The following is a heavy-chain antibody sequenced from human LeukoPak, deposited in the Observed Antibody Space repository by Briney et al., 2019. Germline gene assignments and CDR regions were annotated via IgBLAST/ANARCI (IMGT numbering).Heavy chain of an antibody. CDR2: INGDGSSI. CDR3: ARGRGPYGWYDP. Sequence: GGSLRLSCAASGFSSNSYWMHWARQAPGKGPVWVARINGDGSSINYADSVKGRFTISRDNAKNTLYLQMNSLRVEDTAVYYCARGRGPYGWYDPWGQGTLVTVSS. V-gene: IGHV3-74*01. D-gene: IGHD3-10*01. CDR1: GFSSNSYW. J-gene: IGHJ5*02.